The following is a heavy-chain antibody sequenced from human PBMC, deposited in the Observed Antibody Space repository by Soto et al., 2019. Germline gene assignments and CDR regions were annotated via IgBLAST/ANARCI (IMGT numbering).Heavy chain of an antibody. CDR2: ISAYNGNT. D-gene: IGHD3-3*01. Sequence: ASVKVSCKASGYTFTSYGISWVRQAPGQGLEWMGWISAYNGNTNYAQKLQGRVTMTTDTSTSTAYMELRSLGSDDTAVYYCARDRDGTIFGVVTSDYWGQGTLVTVSS. J-gene: IGHJ4*02. CDR1: GYTFTSYG. V-gene: IGHV1-18*01. CDR3: ARDRDGTIFGVVTSDY.